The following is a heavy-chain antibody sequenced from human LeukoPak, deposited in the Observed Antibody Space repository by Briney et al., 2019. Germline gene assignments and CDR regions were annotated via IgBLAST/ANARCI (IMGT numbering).Heavy chain of an antibody. CDR1: GFTFSNYA. Sequence: RGSLRLSCAASGFTFSNYAMSWIRQAPGKGLEWVSYISSSGSTIYYADSVRGRFTISRDNAKNSLYLQMNSLRAEDTAVYYCARTQAGHYYYYYMDVWGKGTTVTVSS. J-gene: IGHJ6*03. CDR3: ARTQAGHYYYYYMDV. V-gene: IGHV3-11*01. CDR2: ISSSGSTI.